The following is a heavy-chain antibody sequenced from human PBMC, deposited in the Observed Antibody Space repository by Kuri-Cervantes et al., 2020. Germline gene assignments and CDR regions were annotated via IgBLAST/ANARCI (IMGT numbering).Heavy chain of an antibody. CDR3: ARGRGVEATFYKYYAMDV. V-gene: IGHV4-34*01. D-gene: IGHD2/OR15-2a*01. Sequence: GSLRLSCAASGFTFSSYAMSWVRQPPGKGLEWIGEINHRGTTNYNPSLKSRVTISIDTSKNQFSLKLSSVTAADTAVYYCARGRGVEATFYKYYAMDVWGQGTTVTVSS. CDR2: INHRGTT. CDR1: GFTFSSYA. J-gene: IGHJ6*02.